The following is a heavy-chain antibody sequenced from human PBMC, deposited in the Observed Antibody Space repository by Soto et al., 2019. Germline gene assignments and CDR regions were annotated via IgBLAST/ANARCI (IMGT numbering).Heavy chain of an antibody. J-gene: IGHJ3*02. CDR2: INPATGAA. Sequence: QLHLVQSGAVVKKPGASVTVSCSASGYPVTAYYMHWVRQAPGRGLEWMGGINPATGAAKYTQTFRGRGNLARDTSTSTGFMELGGLTSEDPAGFFWARGGGVGVAGSAAFDMWGQGTLVTVSS. D-gene: IGHD3-3*01. CDR1: GYPVTAYY. V-gene: IGHV1-2*02. CDR3: ARGGGVGVAGSAAFDM.